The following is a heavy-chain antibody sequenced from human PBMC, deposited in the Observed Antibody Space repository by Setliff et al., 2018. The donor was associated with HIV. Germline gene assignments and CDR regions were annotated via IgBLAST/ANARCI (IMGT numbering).Heavy chain of an antibody. CDR3: AIGLRQNRSNSDVFDV. CDR1: GYTFTTYD. V-gene: IGHV1-8*02. J-gene: IGHJ3*01. D-gene: IGHD4-4*01. Sequence: ASVKVSCKASGYTFTTYDINWVRQAPGQGLEWMGWMNPNSGNTGYAVSFQCRVTMTSYTSIRTVYMKLTSLRSEDIAVYYCAIGLRQNRSNSDVFDVWGQGTVVTVSS. CDR2: MNPNSGNT.